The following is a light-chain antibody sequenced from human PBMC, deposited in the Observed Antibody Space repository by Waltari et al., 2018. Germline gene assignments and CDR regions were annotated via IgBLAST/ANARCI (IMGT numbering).Light chain of an antibody. CDR3: QQYDRSPPIT. V-gene: IGKV3-20*01. CDR1: QRLSSYY. J-gene: IGKJ4*01. Sequence: EIVLTQSPGTLSLSPGARATLSCRASQRLSSYYFAWYQQKPGQAPRLLIYATSRRATGIPERFSGSGSGTDFTLTISRLEPEDFAVYYCQQYDRSPPITFGGGTKVDIK. CDR2: ATS.